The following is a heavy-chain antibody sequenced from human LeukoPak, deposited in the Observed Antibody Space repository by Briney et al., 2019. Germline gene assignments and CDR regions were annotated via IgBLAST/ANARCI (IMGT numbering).Heavy chain of an antibody. D-gene: IGHD6-19*01. CDR3: ARVLAVAGFDY. CDR1: GGTFSSYA. CDR2: IIPIFGTA. V-gene: IGHV1-69*06. J-gene: IGHJ4*02. Sequence: SVKVSCKASGGTFSSYAISWVRQAPGQGLDWMGGIIPIFGTANYAQKFQGRVTITADKSTSTAYMELSSLRSEDTAVYYCARVLAVAGFDYWGQGTLVTVSS.